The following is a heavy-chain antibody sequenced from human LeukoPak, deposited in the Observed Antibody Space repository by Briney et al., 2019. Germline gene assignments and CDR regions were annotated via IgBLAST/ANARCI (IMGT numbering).Heavy chain of an antibody. CDR1: GFTFSSYA. J-gene: IGHJ5*02. CDR2: VSDDGDKK. CDR3: VKGVRSSLTASGWFDP. V-gene: IGHV3-30*18. Sequence: GGSLRLSCAASGFTFSSYAMTWVRQAPGKGLEWVAVVSDDGDKKHYADSVKGRFIISRDNSKNTLYLQMNTLRAEDTALYYCVKGVRSSLTASGWFDPWGQGTMVTVSS. D-gene: IGHD2-21*02.